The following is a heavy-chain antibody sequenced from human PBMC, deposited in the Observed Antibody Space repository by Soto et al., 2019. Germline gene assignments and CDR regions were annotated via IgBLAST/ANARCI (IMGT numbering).Heavy chain of an antibody. CDR1: GYTSTSYD. V-gene: IGHV1-8*01. CDR2: MNPNSGNT. Sequence: GASVKVSCKASGYTSTSYDINWVRQATGQGLEWMGWMNPNSGNTDYAQRFQGRVTMTRNTSISTAYMELSSLRSEDTAVYYCARNYYGSGMGYYYYGMDVWGQGTTVTVSS. D-gene: IGHD3-10*01. CDR3: ARNYYGSGMGYYYYGMDV. J-gene: IGHJ6*02.